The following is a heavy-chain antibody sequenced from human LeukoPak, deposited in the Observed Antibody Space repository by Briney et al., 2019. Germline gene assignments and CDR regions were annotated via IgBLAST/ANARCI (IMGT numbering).Heavy chain of an antibody. CDR3: ARLRGYYGSGSYYNVSSPPGQHFDY. Sequence: PSETLSLTCAVYGGSFSGYYWSWIRQPPGKGLEWIGEINHSGSTNHNPSLKSRVTISVDTSKNKFSLKLSSVTAADTAVYYCARLRGYYGSGSYYNVSSPPGQHFDYWGQGTLVTVYS. CDR1: GGSFSGYY. D-gene: IGHD3-10*01. CDR2: INHSGST. J-gene: IGHJ4*02. V-gene: IGHV4-34*01.